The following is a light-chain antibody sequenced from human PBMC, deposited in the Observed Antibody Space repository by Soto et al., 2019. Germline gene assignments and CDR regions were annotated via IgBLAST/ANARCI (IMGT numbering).Light chain of an antibody. CDR1: QSVSSSD. J-gene: IGKJ4*01. Sequence: EIVLTQSPGTLSLSPGERATLSCRASQSVSSSDLAWYQQKPGQAPRLLIYGASSRATGIPDRFSGSGSGTDFTLTSSRLEPEDFAVYYCQQYGSSLPFGGGTKVEIK. CDR2: GAS. CDR3: QQYGSSLP. V-gene: IGKV3-20*01.